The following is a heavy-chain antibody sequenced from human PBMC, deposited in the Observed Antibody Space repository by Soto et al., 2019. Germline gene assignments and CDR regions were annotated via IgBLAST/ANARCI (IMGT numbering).Heavy chain of an antibody. D-gene: IGHD3-22*01. Sequence: EVQLVESGGGLVKPGGSLRLSCAASGFTFSSYSMNWVRQAPGKGLEWVSSISSSSSYIYYADSVKGRFTISRDNAKNSLYLQMNSLRAEDTAVYYCASNPWRNYYYDSSGRQYSHAFDIWGQGTMVTVSS. J-gene: IGHJ3*02. CDR3: ASNPWRNYYYDSSGRQYSHAFDI. V-gene: IGHV3-21*01. CDR2: ISSSSSYI. CDR1: GFTFSSYS.